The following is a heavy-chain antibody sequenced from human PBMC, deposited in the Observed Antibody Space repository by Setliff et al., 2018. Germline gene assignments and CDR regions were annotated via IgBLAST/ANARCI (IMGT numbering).Heavy chain of an antibody. CDR2: MYPGRST. D-gene: IGHD4-17*01. V-gene: IGHV4-38-2*02. J-gene: IGHJ3*02. Sequence: SETLSLTCDVSGYSITSGHYWGWIRQPPGKGLEWIGSMYPGRSTYYNPSLKSRVTMSVDTSKKQFSLKLSSVTAADTAVYYCARDKGDGYGVDAYAGGGFDIWGQGTVVTVSS. CDR1: GYSITSGHY. CDR3: ARDKGDGYGVDAYAGGGFDI.